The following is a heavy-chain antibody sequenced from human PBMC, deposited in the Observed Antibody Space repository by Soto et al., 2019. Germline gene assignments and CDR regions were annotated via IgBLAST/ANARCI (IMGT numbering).Heavy chain of an antibody. CDR1: GYTFTGYY. Sequence: ASVKVSCKASGYTFTGYYIHWLRQAPGQGLEWMGWINPNSGGTSYAQKFQGWVTMTRDTSISTAYTELSRLISDDTAVYYCARDNCSGGSCYSDARMDVWGQGTTVTVSS. D-gene: IGHD2-15*01. J-gene: IGHJ6*02. CDR3: ARDNCSGGSCYSDARMDV. V-gene: IGHV1-2*04. CDR2: INPNSGGT.